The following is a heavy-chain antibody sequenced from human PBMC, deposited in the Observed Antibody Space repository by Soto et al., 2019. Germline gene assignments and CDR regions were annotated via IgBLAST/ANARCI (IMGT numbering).Heavy chain of an antibody. D-gene: IGHD2-15*01. J-gene: IGHJ4*02. CDR3: ARVGGTRGWY. CDR2: IHDSGRS. CDR1: SDSITNYY. Sequence: QVQLQESGPGLVKPSETLSLTCTVSSDSITNYYWSWIRQSPGKGLEWIGYIHDSGRSNYNPSLKCGVKVQVNTSEQGSSLKLTSGTAEDTAVYYCARVGGTRGWYWGQGTLVTVSS. V-gene: IGHV4-59*01.